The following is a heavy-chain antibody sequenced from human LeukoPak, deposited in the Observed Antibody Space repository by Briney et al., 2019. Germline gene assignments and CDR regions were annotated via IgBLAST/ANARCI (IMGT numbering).Heavy chain of an antibody. CDR2: ISSSSSTI. Sequence: SGGSLRLSCAASGFTFSSYSMNWVRQAPGKGLEWVSYISSSSSTIYYADSVKGRFTISRDNAKNSLYLQMNSLRAEDTAVYYCAKGRPTPFDYWGQGTLVTVSS. V-gene: IGHV3-48*01. J-gene: IGHJ4*02. CDR3: AKGRPTPFDY. CDR1: GFTFSSYS.